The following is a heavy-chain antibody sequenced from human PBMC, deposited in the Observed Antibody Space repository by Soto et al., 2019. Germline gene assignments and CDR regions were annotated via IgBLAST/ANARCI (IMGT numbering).Heavy chain of an antibody. CDR1: DDSIRNTKSY. CDR2: IVYSGNT. D-gene: IGHD1-7*01. J-gene: IGHJ4*02. CDR3: ARRNYPSFFDS. Sequence: SETLSLTCTVSDDSIRNTKSYWAWIRQPPGKGLEWIAIIVYSGNTYYNPSLKSRVTMSVDTSKNQFSLKLSSVTAADTAVYYGARRNYPSFFDSWGQGTLVTVSS. V-gene: IGHV4-39*01.